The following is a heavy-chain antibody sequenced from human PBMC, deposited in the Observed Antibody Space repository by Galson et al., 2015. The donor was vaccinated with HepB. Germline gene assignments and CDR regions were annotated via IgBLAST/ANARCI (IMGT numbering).Heavy chain of an antibody. CDR3: SRAPHYYDLSRFDP. Sequence: SLRLSCAASGFTFRDYWMHWVRQAPGKGLVWVSLINSDGSSTFYAESVKGRFTISRDNAKNTLYLQMNSLRAEDTAVYYCSRAPHYYDLSRFDPWGQGTLVTVSS. CDR2: INSDGSST. V-gene: IGHV3-74*01. D-gene: IGHD3-22*01. J-gene: IGHJ5*02. CDR1: GFTFRDYW.